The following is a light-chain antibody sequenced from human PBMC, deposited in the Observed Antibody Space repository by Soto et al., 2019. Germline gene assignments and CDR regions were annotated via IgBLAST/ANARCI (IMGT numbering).Light chain of an antibody. Sequence: GDRVTITCRASESIRTWLAWYQHKPGKAPKFLIYDASSLESGVPSRFSGSGSGTDFTLTISSLQPEDVATYYCQKYNSAPLTFGGGTKVDIK. CDR2: DAS. J-gene: IGKJ4*01. V-gene: IGKV1-5*01. CDR3: QKYNSAPLT. CDR1: ESIRTW.